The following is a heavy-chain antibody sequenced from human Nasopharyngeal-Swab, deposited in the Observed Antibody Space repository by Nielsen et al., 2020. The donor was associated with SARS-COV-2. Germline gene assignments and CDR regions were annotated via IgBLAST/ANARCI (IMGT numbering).Heavy chain of an antibody. V-gene: IGHV3-30*03. Sequence: GGSLRLSCAASGFTFSSYGMHWVRQAPGKGLEWVAVISYDGSNKYYADSVKGRFTISRDNSKNTLYLQMNSLRAEDTAVYYCASLRFRGFRELGDYWGQGTLVTASS. D-gene: IGHD7-27*01. J-gene: IGHJ4*02. CDR3: ASLRFRGFRELGDY. CDR1: GFTFSSYG. CDR2: ISYDGSNK.